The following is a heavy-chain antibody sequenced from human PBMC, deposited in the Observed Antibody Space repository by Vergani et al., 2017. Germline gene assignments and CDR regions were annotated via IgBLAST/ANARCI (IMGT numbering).Heavy chain of an antibody. D-gene: IGHD7-27*01. V-gene: IGHV1-46*01. J-gene: IGHJ3*02. CDR1: GYTFTSYY. Sequence: QVQLVQSGAEVKKPGASVKVSCKASGYTFTSYYMHWVRQAPGQGLEWMGIINPSGGSTSYAPKFQGRVTMTRDTSTSTVYMELSSLRSEDTAVYYCARDLGPGAFYIWGQGTMVTVSS. CDR3: ARDLGPGAFYI. CDR2: INPSGGST.